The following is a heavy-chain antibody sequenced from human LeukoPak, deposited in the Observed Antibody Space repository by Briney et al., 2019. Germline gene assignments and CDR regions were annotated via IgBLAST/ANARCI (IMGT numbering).Heavy chain of an antibody. CDR2: IYYSGST. D-gene: IGHD1-26*01. CDR3: ARAPTVGATIYYFDY. V-gene: IGHV4-59*01. J-gene: IGHJ4*02. Sequence: SETLSLTCTVSGGSISSYYWSWIRQPPGKGLKWIGYIYYSGSTNYNPSLKSRVTISVDTSKNQFSLKLSSVTAADTAVYYCARAPTVGATIYYFDYWGQGTLVTVSS. CDR1: GGSISSYY.